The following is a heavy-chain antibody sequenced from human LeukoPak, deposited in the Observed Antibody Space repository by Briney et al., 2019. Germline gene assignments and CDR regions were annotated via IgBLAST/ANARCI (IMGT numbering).Heavy chain of an antibody. Sequence: GASVKVSCKASGYTFTGYYMHWVRQAPGQGLEWMGWINPNSGGTNYAQKFQGRVTMTRDTSISTAYMELSRLRSDDTAVYYCARVREMATIAIDYWGQGTLVTVSS. CDR3: ARVREMATIAIDY. D-gene: IGHD5-24*01. CDR1: GYTFTGYY. V-gene: IGHV1-2*02. CDR2: INPNSGGT. J-gene: IGHJ4*02.